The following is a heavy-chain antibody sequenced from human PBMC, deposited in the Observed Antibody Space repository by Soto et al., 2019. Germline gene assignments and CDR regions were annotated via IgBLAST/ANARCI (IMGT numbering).Heavy chain of an antibody. J-gene: IGHJ1*01. Sequence: GGSLRLSCAASGFTFRSYSMVWVRQAPGKGLEWVSSISSSSGFIYYADSVKGRFTISRDNAHNTLYLQMNSLTSEDTAVYYCARDRSADRFVQYFEHWGPGTLVTVSS. V-gene: IGHV3-21*01. CDR2: ISSSSGFI. CDR1: GFTFRSYS. D-gene: IGHD6-19*01. CDR3: ARDRSADRFVQYFEH.